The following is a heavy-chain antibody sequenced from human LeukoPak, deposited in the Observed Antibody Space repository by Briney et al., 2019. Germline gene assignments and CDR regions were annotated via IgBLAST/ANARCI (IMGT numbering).Heavy chain of an antibody. CDR2: ISRNSGDYT. Sequence: GGSLRLSCAASGFTFSSYAMSWVRQAPGKGLECVASISRNSGDYTLYAASVKGRFTISRDNSRSTLYLQMNSLRAEDTAVYYCSKKGQNEDYGKPDWGQGTLVTVSS. CDR1: GFTFSSYA. V-gene: IGHV3-23*01. J-gene: IGHJ4*02. D-gene: IGHD4-17*01. CDR3: SKKGQNEDYGKPD.